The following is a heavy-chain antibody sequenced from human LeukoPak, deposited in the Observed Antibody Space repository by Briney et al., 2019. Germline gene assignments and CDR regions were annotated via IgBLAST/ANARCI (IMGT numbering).Heavy chain of an antibody. CDR3: ARGGFFSGSYDYDY. Sequence: ASVKVSCKASGYTFTSYAMHWVRQAPGQRLEWMGWINAGNGNTKYSQKFQGRVTITRDTSASTAYMELSSLRSEDTAVYYCARGGFFSGSYDYDYWGQGTLVTVSS. CDR1: GYTFTSYA. CDR2: INAGNGNT. V-gene: IGHV1-3*01. D-gene: IGHD1-26*01. J-gene: IGHJ4*02.